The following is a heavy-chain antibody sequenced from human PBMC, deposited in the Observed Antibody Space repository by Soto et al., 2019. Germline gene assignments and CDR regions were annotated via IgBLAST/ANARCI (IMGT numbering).Heavy chain of an antibody. Sequence: PGGSLRLSCAASGFTFSSYAMSWVRQAPGKGLEGVSAISCSGGSTYYAYSVKVRFTISRENSKNTLYLQMNSLIAEDTAVYYCAKDPRWWNTDTSDSXSWGHGTRVTVS. V-gene: IGHV3-23*01. J-gene: IGHJ5*01. D-gene: IGHD2-15*01. CDR3: AKDPRWWNTDTSDSXS. CDR1: GFTFSSYA. CDR2: ISCSGGST.